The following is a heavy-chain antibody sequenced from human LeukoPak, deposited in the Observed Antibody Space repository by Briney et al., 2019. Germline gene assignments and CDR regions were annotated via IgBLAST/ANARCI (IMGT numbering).Heavy chain of an antibody. D-gene: IGHD1-26*01. CDR3: AREGSKEWELPSGVWFDP. J-gene: IGHJ5*02. CDR2: IYTSGSP. CDR1: GGSISSYY. V-gene: IGHV4-4*07. Sequence: SETLSLTCTVSGGSISSYYWSWIRQPAGKGLEWIGRIYTSGSPNYNPSLKSRVTMSVDTSKNQVSLKLSSVTAADTAVYYCAREGSKEWELPSGVWFDPWGEGTLVTVSS.